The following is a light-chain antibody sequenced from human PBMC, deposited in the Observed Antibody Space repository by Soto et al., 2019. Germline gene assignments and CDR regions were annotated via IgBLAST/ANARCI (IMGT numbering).Light chain of an antibody. J-gene: IGKJ4*01. Sequence: EIVLTQSPATLSLSPGERATLSCRASQSVGGYFAWYQQKPVQAPRLLIYDSFSRATGIPARFSCSGSGTDFTLTISSLEPEDFAVYFCQQRSSWPLSFGGGTMVEIK. CDR3: QQRSSWPLS. V-gene: IGKV3-11*01. CDR2: DSF. CDR1: QSVGGY.